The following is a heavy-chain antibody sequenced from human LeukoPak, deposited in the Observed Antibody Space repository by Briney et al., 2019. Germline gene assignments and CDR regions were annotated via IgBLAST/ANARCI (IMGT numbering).Heavy chain of an antibody. CDR1: GGTFSSYA. Sequence: SVKVSCKASGGTFSSYAISWVRQAPGQGLEWMGRIIPIFGTANYAQKIQGRVTITTDGSTSTAYMELSSLRSEDTAVYYCARDYYDSSGYLYFDYWGQGTLVTVSS. J-gene: IGHJ4*02. CDR3: ARDYYDSSGYLYFDY. D-gene: IGHD3-22*01. CDR2: IIPIFGTA. V-gene: IGHV1-69*05.